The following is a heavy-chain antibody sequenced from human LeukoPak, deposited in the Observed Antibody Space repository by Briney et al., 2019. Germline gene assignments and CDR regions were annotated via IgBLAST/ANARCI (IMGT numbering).Heavy chain of an antibody. CDR2: ISAYNGNT. Sequence: ASVKVSCKASGYTFTSYGISWVRQAPGQGLEWMGWISAYNGNTNYAQKLQGRVTMTTDTSTSTAYMELRSLRSDDTAVFYCARDLWFGELFYAFDIWGQGTMVTVSS. CDR3: ARDLWFGELFYAFDI. V-gene: IGHV1-18*01. D-gene: IGHD3-10*01. J-gene: IGHJ3*02. CDR1: GYTFTSYG.